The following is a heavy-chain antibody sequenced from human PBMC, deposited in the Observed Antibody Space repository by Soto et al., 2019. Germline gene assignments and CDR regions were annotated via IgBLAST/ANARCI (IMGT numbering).Heavy chain of an antibody. V-gene: IGHV1-69*06. CDR2: LVPVFGTA. J-gene: IGHJ4*02. Sequence: QVQLVQSGAEVKKPGSSVKVSCKASGGTFSSLAISWVRQAPGQGLEWMGGLVPVFGTANYAQKFQDRVTITADKSTSPSSMELSSLRSEDTAVYYCARSPGVFDYWGQGTLVTVSS. CDR3: ARSPGVFDY. CDR1: GGTFSSLA. D-gene: IGHD3-10*01.